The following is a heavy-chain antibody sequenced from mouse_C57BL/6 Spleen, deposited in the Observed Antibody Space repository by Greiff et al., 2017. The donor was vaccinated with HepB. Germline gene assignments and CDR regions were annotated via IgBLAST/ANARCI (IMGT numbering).Heavy chain of an antibody. CDR2: IDPETGGT. J-gene: IGHJ3*01. V-gene: IGHV1-15*01. Sequence: VQLQQSGAELVRPGASVTLSCKASGYTFTDYEMHWVKQTPVHGLEWIGAIDPETGGTAYNQKFKGKAILTADKSSSTAYMELRSLTSEDSAVYYCTRSGWNYYGSSFFAYWGQGTLVTVSA. CDR3: TRSGWNYYGSSFFAY. D-gene: IGHD1-1*01. CDR1: GYTFTDYE.